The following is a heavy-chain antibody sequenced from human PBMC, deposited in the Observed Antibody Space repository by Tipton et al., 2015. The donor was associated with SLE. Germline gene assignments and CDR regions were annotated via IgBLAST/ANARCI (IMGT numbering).Heavy chain of an antibody. CDR1: GFTFSSQW. CDR2: INTDGSDT. Sequence: SLRLSCAASGFTFSSQWMHWVRQGPGKGLLWVSHINTDGSDTNYVDSVKGRFTISRDNAKNTLYLQMNSLRVEDTAVYYCASVTSGTPYWGQGTLVTVSS. CDR3: ASVTSGTPY. V-gene: IGHV3-74*01. D-gene: IGHD3-10*01. J-gene: IGHJ4*02.